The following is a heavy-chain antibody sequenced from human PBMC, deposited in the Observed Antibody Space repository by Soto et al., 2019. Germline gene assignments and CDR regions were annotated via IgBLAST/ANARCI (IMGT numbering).Heavy chain of an antibody. J-gene: IGHJ4*02. CDR2: IYHSGST. CDR3: ARMVTEIAY. Sequence: SENLSLTCAVSGFSISSGYYWGWIRQPPGKGLEWIGTIYHSGSTYYNPSLKSRVTMLVDTSKNQFSLKLNSMTAADTAVYYCARMVTEIAYWGQGALVTVSS. V-gene: IGHV4-38-2*01. D-gene: IGHD5-18*01. CDR1: GFSISSGYY.